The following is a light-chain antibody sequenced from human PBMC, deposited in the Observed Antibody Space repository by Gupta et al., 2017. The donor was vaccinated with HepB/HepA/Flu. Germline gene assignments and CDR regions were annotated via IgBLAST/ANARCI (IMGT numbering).Light chain of an antibody. J-gene: IGKJ5*01. CDR1: QSVFYSSNNKNY. CDR3: QQYYDTPQIT. CDR2: WAS. V-gene: IGKV4-1*01. Sequence: DIVMTQSPDSLAVSLGERATINCKSSQSVFYSSNNKNYLAWYQQKPGQPPKLLIYWASTRESGVPDRFSGSGSGTDFTLTISSLKAEDVAVYYCQQYYDTPQITFGQGTRLEIK.